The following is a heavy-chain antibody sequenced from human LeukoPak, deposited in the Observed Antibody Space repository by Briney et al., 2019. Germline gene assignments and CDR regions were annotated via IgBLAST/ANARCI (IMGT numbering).Heavy chain of an antibody. Sequence: ASVKVSCKASGGTFSSYAISWVRQAPGQGLEWMGGITPMFGTANYAQKFQGRVTITADESTSTAYMELSSLRSEDTAVYYCVRDGSYYDSSGYYYLYWGQGTLVTVSS. J-gene: IGHJ4*02. V-gene: IGHV1-69*13. CDR3: VRDGSYYDSSGYYYLY. CDR1: GGTFSSYA. D-gene: IGHD3-22*01. CDR2: ITPMFGTA.